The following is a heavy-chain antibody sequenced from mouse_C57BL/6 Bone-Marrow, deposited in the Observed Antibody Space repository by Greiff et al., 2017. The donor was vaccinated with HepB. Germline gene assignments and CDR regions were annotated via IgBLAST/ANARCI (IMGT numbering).Heavy chain of an antibody. V-gene: IGHV3-6*01. J-gene: IGHJ4*01. D-gene: IGHD2-4*01. CDR1: GYSITSGYY. CDR3: ARRGAYDYDEGDYYAMDY. Sequence: DVQLQESGPGLVKPSQSLSLTCSVTGYSITSGYYWNWIRQFPGNKLEWMGYISYDGSNNYNPSLKNRISITRDTSKNQFFLKLNSVTTEDTATYYCARRGAYDYDEGDYYAMDYWGQGTSVTVSS. CDR2: ISYDGSN.